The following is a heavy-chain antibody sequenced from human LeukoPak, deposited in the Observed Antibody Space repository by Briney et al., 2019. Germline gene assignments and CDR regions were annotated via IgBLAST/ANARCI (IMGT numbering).Heavy chain of an antibody. CDR2: ISGSGGST. CDR1: GFTFSSYA. D-gene: IGHD2-2*01. V-gene: IGHV3-23*01. CDR3: AKDGRGDIVVVPAAKWIYYYYGMDV. J-gene: IGHJ6*02. Sequence: GGSLRLSCAASGFTFSSYAMSWVRQAPGKGLEWVSAISGSGGSTYYADSVKGRFTISRDNSKNTLSLQMNSLRAEDTAVYYCAKDGRGDIVVVPAAKWIYYYYGMDVWGQGTTVTVSS.